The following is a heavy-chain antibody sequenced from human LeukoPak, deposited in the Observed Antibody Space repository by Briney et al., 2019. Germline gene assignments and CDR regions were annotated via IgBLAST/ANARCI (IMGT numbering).Heavy chain of an antibody. V-gene: IGHV4-30-4*01. CDR3: ARDNAPLGWKGYYYYGMDV. D-gene: IGHD1-1*01. J-gene: IGHJ6*02. Sequence: PSETLSLTCTVSGGSISSGDYYWRWIRQPPGKGLEWIGYIYYSGSTYYNPSLKSRVTISVDTSKNQFSLKLSSVTAADTAVYYCARDNAPLGWKGYYYYGMDVWGQGTTVTVSS. CDR1: GGSISSGDYY. CDR2: IYYSGST.